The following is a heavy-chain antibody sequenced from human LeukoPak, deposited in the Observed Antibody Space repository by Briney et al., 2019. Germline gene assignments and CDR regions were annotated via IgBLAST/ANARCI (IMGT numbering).Heavy chain of an antibody. Sequence: PGGSLRLSCAASGFTFSSYAMSWVRQAPGKGLEWVSAISGSGGSTYYADSVKGRFTISRDNSKNTLYLQMNSLRAEDTAPYYCATTNRYSGSYRDFDYWGQGTLVTVSS. J-gene: IGHJ4*02. CDR3: ATTNRYSGSYRDFDY. V-gene: IGHV3-23*01. CDR1: GFTFSSYA. CDR2: ISGSGGST. D-gene: IGHD1-26*01.